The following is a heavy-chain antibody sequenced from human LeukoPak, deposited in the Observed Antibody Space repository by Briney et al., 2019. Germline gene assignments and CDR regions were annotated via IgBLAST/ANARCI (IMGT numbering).Heavy chain of an antibody. Sequence: PSQTLSLTCAVSGGSISSGGYSWSWIRQPPGKGLAWIGYIYHSGSTYYNPSLKSRVTISVDRSKNQFSLKLSSVTAADTAVYYCARGERWLQFSWYFDLWGRGTLVTVSS. CDR3: ARGERWLQFSWYFDL. V-gene: IGHV4-30-2*01. D-gene: IGHD5-24*01. CDR1: GGSISSGGYS. J-gene: IGHJ2*01. CDR2: IYHSGST.